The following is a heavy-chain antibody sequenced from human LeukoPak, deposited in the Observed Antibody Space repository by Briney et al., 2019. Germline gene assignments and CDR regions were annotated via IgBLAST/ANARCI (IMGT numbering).Heavy chain of an antibody. J-gene: IGHJ4*02. D-gene: IGHD6-13*01. V-gene: IGHV4-34*01. CDR2: INQRGVT. Sequence: PSETLSLTCALYGGSFGDYHWSWIRQPPGKGLEWIGEINQRGVTTYNSFLKSRVILSVDTSKKQFSLKLTSVTAADTAVYYCARGMATAGYTYFDYWGQGTLVTVSS. CDR1: GGSFGDYH. CDR3: ARGMATAGYTYFDY.